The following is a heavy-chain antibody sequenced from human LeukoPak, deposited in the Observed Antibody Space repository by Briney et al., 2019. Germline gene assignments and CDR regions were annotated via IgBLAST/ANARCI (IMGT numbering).Heavy chain of an antibody. J-gene: IGHJ4*02. D-gene: IGHD2-2*01. CDR1: GGTFGSHA. CDR2: IIPIFGTA. V-gene: IGHV1-69*13. Sequence: SVEVSCKASGGTFGSHAISWVRQAPGQGLEWMGGIIPIFGTANYAQKFQGRVTITADESTSTAYMELSSLRSEDTAVYYCAREMHYCSSTSCSDYYFDYWGQGTLVTVSS. CDR3: AREMHYCSSTSCSDYYFDY.